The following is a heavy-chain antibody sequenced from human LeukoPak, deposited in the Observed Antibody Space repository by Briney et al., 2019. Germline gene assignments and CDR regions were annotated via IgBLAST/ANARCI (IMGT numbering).Heavy chain of an antibody. CDR2: INPNSGGT. CDR3: ARDSEVYYYDSSGYDSY. J-gene: IGHJ4*02. CDR1: GYTFTGYY. Sequence: ASVKVSCEASGYTFTGYYMHWVRQAPGQGLEWMGWINPNSGGTNYAQKFQGRVTMTRDTSISTAYMELSRLRSDDTAVYYCARDSEVYYYDSSGYDSYWGQGTLVTVSS. V-gene: IGHV1-2*02. D-gene: IGHD3-22*01.